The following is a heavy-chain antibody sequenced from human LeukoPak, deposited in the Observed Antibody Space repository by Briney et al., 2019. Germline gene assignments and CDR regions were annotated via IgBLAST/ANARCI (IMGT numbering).Heavy chain of an antibody. Sequence: GGSLRLSCAASGFSFSNYWMSWVRQAPGKGLELVANIKQDRSEKYYVDSVKGRFTISRDNAKNSLYLQMNSLRAEDTAVYYCARLREIPVFGVVTKSTSYFDYWGQGTLVTVSS. CDR1: GFSFSNYW. D-gene: IGHD3-3*01. CDR3: ARLREIPVFGVVTKSTSYFDY. V-gene: IGHV3-7*01. J-gene: IGHJ4*02. CDR2: IKQDRSEK.